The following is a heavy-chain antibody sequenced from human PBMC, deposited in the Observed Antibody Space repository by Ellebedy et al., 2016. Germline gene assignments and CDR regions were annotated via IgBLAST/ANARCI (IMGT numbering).Heavy chain of an antibody. CDR1: GGSFSGYY. CDR2: INHSGST. CDR3: ARGGVAPNY. V-gene: IGHV4-34*01. J-gene: IGHJ4*02. Sequence: GSLRLXCAVYGGSFSGYYWSWIRQPPGKGLEWIGEINHSGSTNYNPSLKSRVTISVDTSKNQFSLKLSSVTAADTAVYYCARGGVAPNYWGQGTLVTVSS. D-gene: IGHD2-21*01.